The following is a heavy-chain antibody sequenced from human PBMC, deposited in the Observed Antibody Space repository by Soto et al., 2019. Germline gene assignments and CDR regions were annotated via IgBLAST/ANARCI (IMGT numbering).Heavy chain of an antibody. J-gene: IGHJ6*02. CDR3: ARIEGWPRGGYYYYYYGMDV. D-gene: IGHD3-16*01. CDR1: GGTFSSYA. V-gene: IGHV1-69*01. Sequence: QVQLVQSGAEVKKPGSSVKVSCKASGGTFSSYAISWVRQAPGQGLEWMGGIIPIFGTANYAQKFQGRVTITADESTSTAYMELSSLRSEDTAVYYCARIEGWPRGGYYYYYYGMDVWGQGTTVTVSS. CDR2: IIPIFGTA.